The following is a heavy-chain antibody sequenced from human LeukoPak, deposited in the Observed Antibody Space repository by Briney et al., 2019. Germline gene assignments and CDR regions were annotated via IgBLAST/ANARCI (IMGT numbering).Heavy chain of an antibody. J-gene: IGHJ4*02. V-gene: IGHV3-11*04. CDR1: GFTFSDYY. Sequence: NPGGSLRLSCAASGFTFSDYYMSWIRQAPGKGLEWVSYISSSGSTIYYADSVKGRFTISRDNAKNSLYLQMNSLRAEDTAVYSCARDGVRDGLYFDRWGQGTLVTVSS. D-gene: IGHD5-24*01. CDR3: ARDGVRDGLYFDR. CDR2: ISSSGSTI.